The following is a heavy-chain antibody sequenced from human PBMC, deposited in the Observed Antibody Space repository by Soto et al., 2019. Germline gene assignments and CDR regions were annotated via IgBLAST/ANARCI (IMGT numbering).Heavy chain of an antibody. CDR1: GFTFRSYS. CDR2: IGTRSDI. J-gene: IGHJ6*02. Sequence: PGGSLRLSCAACGFTFRSYSMHWVRQAPGKGLEWVSSIGTRSDIYYADSVKGRFTISRDNAKNSLSLQMNSMTAEDTAVYYCAREETAWPLAYGLDVWGQGTTVTVSS. V-gene: IGHV3-21*01. D-gene: IGHD2-21*02. CDR3: AREETAWPLAYGLDV.